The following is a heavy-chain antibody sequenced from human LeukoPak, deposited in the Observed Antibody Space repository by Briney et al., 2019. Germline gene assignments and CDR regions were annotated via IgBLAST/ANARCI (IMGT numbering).Heavy chain of an antibody. CDR2: ISYDGSNK. CDR1: GFTFSSYA. D-gene: IGHD2-15*01. CDR3: AIQQAA. J-gene: IGHJ4*02. V-gene: IGHV3-30-3*01. Sequence: GRSLRLSCAASGFTFSSYAMHWVRQAPGKGLEWVAVISYDGSNKYYADSVKGRFTISRDNSKNTLYLQMNSLRAEDTAVYYCAIQQAAGGQGTLVTVSS.